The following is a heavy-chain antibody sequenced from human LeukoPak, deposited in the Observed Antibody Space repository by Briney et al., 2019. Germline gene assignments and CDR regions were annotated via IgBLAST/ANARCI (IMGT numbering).Heavy chain of an antibody. J-gene: IGHJ4*02. D-gene: IGHD1-7*01. CDR2: IIPILGIA. CDR3: ARSSYNWNYVKFDY. CDR1: GGTFSSYA. V-gene: IGHV1-69*04. Sequence: GASVKVSCKASGGTFSSYAISWVRQAPGQGLEWMGRIIPILGIANYAQKFQGRVTITADKSTSTAYMELSSLRSEDMAVYYCARSSYNWNYVKFDYWGQGTLVTVSS.